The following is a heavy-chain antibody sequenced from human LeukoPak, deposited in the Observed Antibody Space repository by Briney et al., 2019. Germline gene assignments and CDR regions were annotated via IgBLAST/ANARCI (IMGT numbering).Heavy chain of an antibody. V-gene: IGHV3-30*04. CDR1: GFTFSNYF. CDR3: ARERQDTVIHSGAFDI. J-gene: IGHJ3*02. CDR2: IASDGSHT. Sequence: GGSLRLSCAASGFTFSNYFMHWVRQALGKGLEWVADIASDGSHTFYVESVKGRFTISRDNSKNTLYLQMNSLRAEDTAVYFCARERQDTVIHSGAFDIWGQGTMVTVSS. D-gene: IGHD2-21*02.